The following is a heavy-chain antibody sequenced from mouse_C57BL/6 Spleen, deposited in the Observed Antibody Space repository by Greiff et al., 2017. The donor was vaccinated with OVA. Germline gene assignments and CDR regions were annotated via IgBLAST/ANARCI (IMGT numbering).Heavy chain of an antibody. J-gene: IGHJ4*01. CDR3: TRDTVYYAMDY. CDR1: GFTFSSYA. V-gene: IGHV5-9-1*02. Sequence: EVKLVESGAGLVKPGGSLKLSCAASGFTFSSYAMSWVRQTPEKRLEWVAYISSGGDYIYYADTVKGRFTISRDNARNTLYLQMSSLKSEDTAMYYCTRDTVYYAMDYWGQGTSGTVSS. CDR2: ISSGGDYI. D-gene: IGHD1-1*01.